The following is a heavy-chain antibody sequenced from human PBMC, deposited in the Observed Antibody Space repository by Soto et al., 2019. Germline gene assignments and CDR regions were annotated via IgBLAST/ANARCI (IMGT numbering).Heavy chain of an antibody. CDR1: GYTFSSYG. J-gene: IGHJ6*01. Sequence: QVQLVHSGPEVKKPGASVKVSCKASGYTFSSYGISWERQAPGQVFEWMAWNSDDNGNTNYAQRLQGRVTMTSERGSSTAYMELRSLSSDETALYYGAILNHGDNSTPIGKPYGDYMAGWGAGPRVTVS. V-gene: IGHV1-18*01. D-gene: IGHD4-17*01. CDR3: AILNHGDNSTPIGKPYGDYMAG. CDR2: NSDDNGNT.